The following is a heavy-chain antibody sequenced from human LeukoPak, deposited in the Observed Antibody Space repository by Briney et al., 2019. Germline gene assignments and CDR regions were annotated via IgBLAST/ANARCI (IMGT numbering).Heavy chain of an antibody. CDR1: GGSISSYY. V-gene: IGHV4-59*01. CDR3: ASIEGDSDAFDI. J-gene: IGHJ3*02. CDR2: IYYSGST. D-gene: IGHD2-21*02. Sequence: PSETLSLTCTVSGGSISSYYWSWIRQPPGKGLEWIGYIYYSGSTNYNPSLKSRVTISVDTSKNQFSLKLSSVTAADTAVYYCASIEGDSDAFDIWGQGTMVTVSS.